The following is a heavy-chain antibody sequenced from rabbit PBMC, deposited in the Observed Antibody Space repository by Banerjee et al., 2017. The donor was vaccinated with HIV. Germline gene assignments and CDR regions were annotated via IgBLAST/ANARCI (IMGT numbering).Heavy chain of an antibody. V-gene: IGHV1S45*01. Sequence: QEQLEESGGDLVKPEGSLTLTCTASGFSFSNGYVMCWVRQALGKGPEWIACINTSSGNTVYASWAKGRFTISKTSSTTVTLQMTSLTAADTATYFCARDWGAYAGHGYATGWLDLWGPGTLVTVS. CDR3: ARDWGAYAGHGYATGWLDL. CDR2: INTSSGNT. J-gene: IGHJ5*01. D-gene: IGHD6-1*01. CDR1: GFSFSNGYV.